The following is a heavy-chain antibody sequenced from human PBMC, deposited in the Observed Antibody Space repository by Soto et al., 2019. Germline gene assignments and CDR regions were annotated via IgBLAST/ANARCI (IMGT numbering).Heavy chain of an antibody. J-gene: IGHJ5*01. CDR2: IYYSGST. Sequence: SETLSLTCTVSGGSISSSSSYWGWIRQPPGKGLEWIGSIYYSGSTYYNPSLKSRVNILQDTSKNQFSLNLTSMTAADTAMYYCSTRAYDTNGYYRFDPWGQGTLVTVSS. D-gene: IGHD3-22*01. V-gene: IGHV4-39*01. CDR3: STRAYDTNGYYRFDP. CDR1: GGSISSSSSY.